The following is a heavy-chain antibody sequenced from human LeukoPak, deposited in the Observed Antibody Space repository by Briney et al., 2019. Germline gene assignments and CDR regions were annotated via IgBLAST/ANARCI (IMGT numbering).Heavy chain of an antibody. J-gene: IGHJ6*03. V-gene: IGHV1-69*13. CDR2: IIPIFGTA. D-gene: IGHD6-6*01. Sequence: ALVKVSCKASGGTFSSYAISWVRQAPGQGLEWMGGIIPIFGTANYAQKFQGRVTITADESTSTAYMELSSLRSEDTAVYYCARVGSSPGIYYYYMDVWGKGTTVTVSS. CDR3: ARVGSSPGIYYYYMDV. CDR1: GGTFSSYA.